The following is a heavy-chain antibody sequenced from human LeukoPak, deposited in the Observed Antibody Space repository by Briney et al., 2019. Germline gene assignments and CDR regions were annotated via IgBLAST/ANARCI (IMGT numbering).Heavy chain of an antibody. D-gene: IGHD5-18*01. V-gene: IGHV4-39*07. CDR1: GGSVSSGSYY. CDR3: TRRRSPGYSAFDS. J-gene: IGHJ4*02. CDR2: INDSGST. Sequence: SETLSLTCTVSGGSVSSGSYYWSWVRQPPGKGLEWIGEINDSGSTDYNPSLKSRVTISMDTSKNQFSLNLNSVTAADTAVYYCTRRRSPGYSAFDSWGQGTLVIVSS.